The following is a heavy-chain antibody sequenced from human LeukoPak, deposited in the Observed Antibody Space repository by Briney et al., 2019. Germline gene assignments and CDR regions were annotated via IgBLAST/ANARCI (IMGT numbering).Heavy chain of an antibody. CDR2: INPNSGGT. CDR1: GYTFTGYY. V-gene: IGHV1-2*04. D-gene: IGHD7-27*01. CDR3: ARGGLGKYDQNDY. Sequence: GASVKVSCKASGYTFTGYYMHWVRQAPGQGLEWMGWINPNSGGTNYAQKFQGWVTMTRDTSISTAYMELSRLRPDDTAVYYCARGGLGKYDQNDYWGQGTLVTVSS. J-gene: IGHJ4*02.